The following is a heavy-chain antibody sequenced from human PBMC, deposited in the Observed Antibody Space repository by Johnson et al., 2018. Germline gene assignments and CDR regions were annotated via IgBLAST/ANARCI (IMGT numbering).Heavy chain of an antibody. CDR1: GGSISTYY. J-gene: IGHJ6*02. D-gene: IGHD1/OR15-1a*01. CDR3: ARAVEQGPGYFYYYGMDV. V-gene: IGHV4-59*01. Sequence: QVQLQESGPGLVKPSETLSLTCTVSGGSISTYYWSWIRQPPGKGLEWIGYIYFTGSTNYNPSLESRVTISVDTSNKQFSLKLRSVTAADTAVYYCARAVEQGPGYFYYYGMDVWGQGTTVTVSS. CDR2: IYFTGST.